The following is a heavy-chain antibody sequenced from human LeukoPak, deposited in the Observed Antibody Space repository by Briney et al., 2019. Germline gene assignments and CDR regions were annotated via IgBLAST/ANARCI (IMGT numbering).Heavy chain of an antibody. D-gene: IGHD6-19*01. CDR2: IYYSGST. J-gene: IGHJ4*02. CDR3: ARQKDSSGWFAYFDY. V-gene: IGHV4-61*05. Sequence: SETLSLTCTVSGGSISSSSYYWSWIRQPPGKGLEWIGYIYYSGSTNYNPSLKSRVTISVDTSKNQFSLKLSSVTAADTAVYYCARQKDSSGWFAYFDYWGQGTLVTVSS. CDR1: GGSISSSSYY.